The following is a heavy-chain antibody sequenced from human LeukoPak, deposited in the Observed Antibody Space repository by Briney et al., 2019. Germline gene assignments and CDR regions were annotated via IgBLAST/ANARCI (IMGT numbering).Heavy chain of an antibody. CDR2: IYYSGST. D-gene: IGHD5-24*01. CDR1: GGSISSSSSY. Sequence: SETLSLTCSVSGGSISSSSSYWGWIRQPPGKGLEWIGSIYYSGSTYYNPSLKSRVTISVDTSKNQFSLKLSSVTAADTAVYYCARDSERWLQLPFDYWGQGTLVTVSS. J-gene: IGHJ4*02. V-gene: IGHV4-39*07. CDR3: ARDSERWLQLPFDY.